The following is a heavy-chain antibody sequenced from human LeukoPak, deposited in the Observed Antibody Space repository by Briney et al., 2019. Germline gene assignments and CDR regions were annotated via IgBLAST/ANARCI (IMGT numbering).Heavy chain of an antibody. D-gene: IGHD3-10*01. CDR2: IRGKVNSYTT. J-gene: IGHJ4*02. CDR3: VFSAGSYR. V-gene: IGHV3-73*01. Sequence: GSLRLSCAGSGFTFSDSAVHWVRQASGKGLEWVGRIRGKVNSYTTAYAASVKDRFTVSRDDSKNTAYLEMNSLRTEDTAVYYCVFSAGSYRGGQGTLVTVSS. CDR1: GFTFSDSA.